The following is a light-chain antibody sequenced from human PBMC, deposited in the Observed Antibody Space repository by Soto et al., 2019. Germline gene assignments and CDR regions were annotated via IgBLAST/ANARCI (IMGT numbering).Light chain of an antibody. CDR1: QSVSSY. J-gene: IGKJ4*01. CDR3: QQRSNWPPT. V-gene: IGKV3-11*01. CDR2: DAS. Sequence: EIVLTQSPATLSLSPGERATLSCRASQSVSSYLAWYQQKPGQAPRLLIYDASNRATGIPARFSGSGSGTDFTLTISSLEPEDFAVHYCQQRSNWPPTFGGATKVDI.